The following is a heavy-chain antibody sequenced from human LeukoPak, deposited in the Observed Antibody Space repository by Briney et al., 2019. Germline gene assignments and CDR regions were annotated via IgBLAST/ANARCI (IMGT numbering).Heavy chain of an antibody. CDR1: GFTLSSYE. D-gene: IGHD6-19*01. V-gene: IGHV3-23*01. Sequence: PGGSLRLSCTASGFTLSSYEMSWIRQAPGKGLEWVSSIYYSGGSTYYADSVKGRFTISGDNSKNTLYLQMNSLRAEDTAVYYCAREVAVADFDYWGQGTLVTVCS. J-gene: IGHJ4*02. CDR3: AREVAVADFDY. CDR2: IYYSGGST.